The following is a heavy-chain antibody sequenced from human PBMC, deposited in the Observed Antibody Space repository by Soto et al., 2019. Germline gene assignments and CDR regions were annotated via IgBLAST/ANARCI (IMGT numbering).Heavy chain of an antibody. D-gene: IGHD2-21*01. Sequence: QVQLVQSGAEVKKPGASVKVSCEASGYTFTDYFIHWVRQAPGQGLEWIGWINPYSGGADLSQKFQGRVTMTRDTSIRKAYMEVSSLRSDDTAVFYCARLMHYSHSGGSSHSGFDMWGQGTLVTVSS. CDR1: GYTFTDYF. CDR3: ARLMHYSHSGGSSHSGFDM. CDR2: INPYSGGA. J-gene: IGHJ3*02. V-gene: IGHV1-2*02.